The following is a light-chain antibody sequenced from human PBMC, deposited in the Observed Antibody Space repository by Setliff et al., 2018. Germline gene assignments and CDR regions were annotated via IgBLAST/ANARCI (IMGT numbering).Light chain of an antibody. Sequence: QSALTQPASVSGSPGQSITISCTGTTSDVASYNFVSWYQKVPGKAPKLLIYEVRKRSSGVSNRFSGSKSGNTASLTISGLQAEDEADYYCSSYTGTYVFGSGTKV. CDR1: TSDVASYNF. CDR2: EVR. CDR3: SSYTGTYV. V-gene: IGLV2-14*02. J-gene: IGLJ1*01.